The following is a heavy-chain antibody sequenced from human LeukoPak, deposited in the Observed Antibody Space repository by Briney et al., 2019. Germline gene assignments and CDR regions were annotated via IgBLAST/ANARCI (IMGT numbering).Heavy chain of an antibody. CDR3: ARDHCSSTSCYSYYYYYGMDV. D-gene: IGHD2-2*02. CDR1: GFTFSSYS. V-gene: IGHV3-21*04. CDR2: ISSSSSYI. J-gene: IGHJ6*02. Sequence: PGGSLRLSCAASGFTFSSYSMNWVRQAPGKGLEWVSSISSSSSYIYYADSVKGRFTISRDNAKNSLYLQMNSLRAEDTAVYYCARDHCSSTSCYSYYYYYGMDVWGQGTTVTVSS.